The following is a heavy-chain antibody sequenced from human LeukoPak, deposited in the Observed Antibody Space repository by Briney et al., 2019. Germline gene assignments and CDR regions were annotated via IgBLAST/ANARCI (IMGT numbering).Heavy chain of an antibody. Sequence: GGSLRLSCAASGFTVSSNYMSWVRQAPGKGLEWVSVIYSGGSTYYADSVKGRFTISRDNSKNTLYLQMNSLRAEDTAVYYCAKVPLSGSGSPFAYWGQGTLVTVSS. CDR2: IYSGGST. CDR3: AKVPLSGSGSPFAY. V-gene: IGHV3-66*01. CDR1: GFTVSSNY. J-gene: IGHJ4*02. D-gene: IGHD1-26*01.